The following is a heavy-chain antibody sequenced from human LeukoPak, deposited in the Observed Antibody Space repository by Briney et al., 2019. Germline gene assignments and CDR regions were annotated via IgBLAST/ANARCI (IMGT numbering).Heavy chain of an antibody. CDR1: GFTVRSNY. V-gene: IGHV3-53*01. J-gene: IGHJ4*02. CDR3: ARVGSSGYYYKPYFDH. Sequence: GGSLRLSCAASGFTVRSNYMSWVRQAPGKGLEWVSVIYSGGDTFYTDSVKGRFTISRDNSKDTLYLQMNSLRAEDTAVYYCARVGSSGYYYKPYFDHWGQGTLVTVSS. D-gene: IGHD3-22*01. CDR2: IYSGGDT.